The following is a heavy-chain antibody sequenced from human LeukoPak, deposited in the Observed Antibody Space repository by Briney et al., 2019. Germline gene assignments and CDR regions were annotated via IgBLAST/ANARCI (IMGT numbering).Heavy chain of an antibody. V-gene: IGHV3-33*01. CDR3: AREGGSGRTAEDGY. CDR2: IWSDGSNK. CDR1: GFTFSSYG. D-gene: IGHD6-19*01. J-gene: IGHJ4*02. Sequence: GRSLRLSCAASGFTFSSYGMHWVRQAPGKGLEWEAVIWSDGSNKHYADSVKGRFTISRDNSKNTVYLEMNSLRAEDTAVYYCAREGGSGRTAEDGYWGQGTLVTVSS.